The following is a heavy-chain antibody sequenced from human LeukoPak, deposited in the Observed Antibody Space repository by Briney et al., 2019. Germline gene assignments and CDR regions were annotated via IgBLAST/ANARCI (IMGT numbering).Heavy chain of an antibody. CDR1: GFTFSSYD. CDR2: IGTAGET. J-gene: IGHJ4*02. D-gene: IGHD3-22*01. Sequence: GGSLSHSCAASGFTFSSYDMHWVRQGTGKGLEWVSAIGTAGETYYPGSVKGRFTISRENAKNSFYLQMNSLTAGDTAVYYCARGKYYHDSSGYYDYWGQGTMVTVSS. V-gene: IGHV3-13*01. CDR3: ARGKYYHDSSGYYDY.